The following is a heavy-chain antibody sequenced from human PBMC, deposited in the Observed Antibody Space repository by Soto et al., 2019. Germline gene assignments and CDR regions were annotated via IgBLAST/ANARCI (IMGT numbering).Heavy chain of an antibody. CDR3: AKDSADFAY. Sequence: GGSLRLSCAASGFTFSSYWMSWVRQAPGKGLEWVSNIKGGGGRTYYRDSVKGRFTISRDNSKNTLYLQMNSLRAEDTAVYYCAKDSADFAYWGQGTLVTVSS. V-gene: IGHV3-23*01. D-gene: IGHD3-10*01. CDR2: IKGGGGRT. CDR1: GFTFSSYW. J-gene: IGHJ4*02.